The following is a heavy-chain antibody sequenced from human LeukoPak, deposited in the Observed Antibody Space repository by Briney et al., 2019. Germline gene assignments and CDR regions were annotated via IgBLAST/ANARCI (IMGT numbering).Heavy chain of an antibody. CDR2: IYYSGNT. J-gene: IGHJ4*02. CDR3: ARPRQGDYYFDY. CDR1: GGSLSHYY. V-gene: IGHV4-39*01. Sequence: SETLSLTCAVYGGSLSHYYWSWIRQPPGKGLEWIGSIYYSGNTYYNPSLKSRVTISVDTSKNQFSLKLSSVTAADTAVYYCARPRQGDYYFDYWGQGTLVTVSS. D-gene: IGHD2-21*02.